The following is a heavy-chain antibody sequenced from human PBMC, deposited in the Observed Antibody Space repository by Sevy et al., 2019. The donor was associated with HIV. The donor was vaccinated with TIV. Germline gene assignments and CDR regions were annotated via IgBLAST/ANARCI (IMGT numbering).Heavy chain of an antibody. J-gene: IGHJ5*02. CDR2: VYYTGIS. CDR1: GDSISSSSYY. D-gene: IGHD6-6*01. V-gene: IGHV4-39*01. Sequence: SETLSLTCTVSGDSISSSSYYWGWIRQPPGKGLEWIGSVYYTGISFYTPSLKSRVTISVDTSKNQFSLKLTSVTAADTAVYYCARRRSGSSSGRWFDPWGQGVLVTVSS. CDR3: ARRRSGSSSGRWFDP.